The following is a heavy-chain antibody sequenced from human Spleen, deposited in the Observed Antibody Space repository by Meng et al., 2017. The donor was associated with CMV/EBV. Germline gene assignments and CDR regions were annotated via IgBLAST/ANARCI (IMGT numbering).Heavy chain of an antibody. CDR3: ARGGYSSGYYDPFDY. V-gene: IGHV1-8*03. CDR2: KKPNSGNT. J-gene: IGHJ4*02. Sequence: SGYTFTRYDINWVRQGTGQRLEGMGWKKPNSGNTGYAQKFQGRVTITRNTSISTAYMELSSLRSEDTAVYYCARGGYSSGYYDPFDYWGQGTLVTVSS. CDR1: GYTFTRYD. D-gene: IGHD3-22*01.